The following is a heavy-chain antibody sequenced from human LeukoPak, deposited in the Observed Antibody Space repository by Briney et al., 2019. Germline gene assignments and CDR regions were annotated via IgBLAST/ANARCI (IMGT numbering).Heavy chain of an antibody. Sequence: SETLSLTCSVSGGSISRGGYYWSWIRQHPGKGLEWIGHIYYIGSTYYNPSLKSRVTISVDTSKKQFSLKLSSVTAADTAVYYCARGHFNILTGYYIDSWGQGTLVTVSS. CDR3: ARGHFNILTGYYIDS. V-gene: IGHV4-31*03. CDR1: GGSISRGGYY. J-gene: IGHJ5*01. CDR2: IYYIGST. D-gene: IGHD3-9*01.